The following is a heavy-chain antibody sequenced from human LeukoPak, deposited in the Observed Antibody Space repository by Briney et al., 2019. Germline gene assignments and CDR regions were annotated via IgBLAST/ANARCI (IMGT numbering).Heavy chain of an antibody. D-gene: IGHD3-22*01. CDR2: ISSSSSYI. CDR1: GFTFSSYS. CDR3: ARDYYDSSGYYSTFL. J-gene: IGHJ4*02. Sequence: PGGSLRLSCAASGFTFSSYSMNWVRQAPGKGLEWVSSISSSSSYIYYADSVKGRFTISRDNAKNSLYLQMNSLRAEDTAVYYCARDYYDSSGYYSTFLWGQGTLVTVSS. V-gene: IGHV3-21*01.